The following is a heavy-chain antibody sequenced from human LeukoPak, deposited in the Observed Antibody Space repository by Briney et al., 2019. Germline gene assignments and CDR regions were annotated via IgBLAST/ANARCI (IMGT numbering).Heavy chain of an antibody. Sequence: ASVYVSCMPSGYTFTGYYTHWVRHAPGRGLEWMGWINPNSGGTNYTQKFQGRVTMTRDTSNSKTYMELRRLSSDDTAVYYCARAHIAIANRRFDYWGQGTLVTVSS. CDR2: INPNSGGT. V-gene: IGHV1-2*02. CDR3: ARAHIAIANRRFDY. D-gene: IGHD2-21*01. CDR1: GYTFTGYY. J-gene: IGHJ4*02.